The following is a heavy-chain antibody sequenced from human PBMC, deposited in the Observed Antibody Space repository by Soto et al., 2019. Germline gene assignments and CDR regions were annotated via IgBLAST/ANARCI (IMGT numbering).Heavy chain of an antibody. CDR1: GGSFSGYY. V-gene: IGHV4-34*01. CDR2: INHSGST. J-gene: IGHJ6*02. Sequence: QVQLQQWGAGLLKPSETLSLTCAVYGGSFSGYYWSWIRQPPGKGLEWIGEINHSGSTNYNPSLKSRVTISVDTSKNQVSLKLSSVTAAATAVYYCARVLGIYYYGMDVWGQGTTVTVSS. CDR3: ARVLGIYYYGMDV. D-gene: IGHD3-16*01.